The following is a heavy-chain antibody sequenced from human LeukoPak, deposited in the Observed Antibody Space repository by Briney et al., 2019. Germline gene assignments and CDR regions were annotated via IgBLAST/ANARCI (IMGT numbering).Heavy chain of an antibody. J-gene: IGHJ4*02. Sequence: PSETLSLTCTVPGGSISSYYWSWIRQPPGKGLEWIGYIYYSGSTNYNPSLKSRVTISVDTSKNQFSLKLSSVTAADTAVYYCARVVGSVVVAAYFDYWGQGTLVTVSS. CDR1: GGSISSYY. D-gene: IGHD2-15*01. CDR3: ARVVGSVVVAAYFDY. V-gene: IGHV4-59*01. CDR2: IYYSGST.